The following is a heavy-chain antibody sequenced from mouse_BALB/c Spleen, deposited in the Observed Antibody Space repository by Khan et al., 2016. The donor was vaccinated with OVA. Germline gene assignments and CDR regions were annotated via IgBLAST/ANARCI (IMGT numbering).Heavy chain of an antibody. CDR1: GFTFSTYG. Sequence: EVELVESGGDVVKPGGSLKLSCAASGFTFSTYGMSWVRQTPDKRLEWVATVSTGGHYTYYPETVKGRFTISRDNAKNTLYLQMSSLKSEDTAMFYCARLAYYYDSEGLAYWGQGTLVTVSA. J-gene: IGHJ3*01. D-gene: IGHD1-1*01. CDR3: ARLAYYYDSEGLAY. CDR2: VSTGGHYT. V-gene: IGHV5-6*01.